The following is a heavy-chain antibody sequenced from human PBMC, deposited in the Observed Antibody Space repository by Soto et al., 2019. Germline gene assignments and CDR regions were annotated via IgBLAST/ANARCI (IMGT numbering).Heavy chain of an antibody. J-gene: IGHJ6*02. CDR1: GYTFTSYG. CDR3: AREGDYDILTGYYIIHYYYGMDV. CDR2: ISAYNGNT. Sequence: QVQLVQSGAEVKKPGASVKVSCKASGYTFTSYGIIWVRQAPGQGLEWMGWISAYNGNTNYAQKLQGRVTMTTDTSTRTAYMELRSLRSDDTAVYYCAREGDYDILTGYYIIHYYYGMDVWGQGTTVNVSS. D-gene: IGHD3-9*01. V-gene: IGHV1-18*01.